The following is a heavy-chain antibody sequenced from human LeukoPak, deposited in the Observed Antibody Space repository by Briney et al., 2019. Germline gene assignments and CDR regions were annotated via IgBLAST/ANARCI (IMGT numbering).Heavy chain of an antibody. J-gene: IGHJ6*02. V-gene: IGHV4-59*01. CDR2: IYYSGST. D-gene: IGHD3-10*01. CDR1: GGSISSYY. CDR3: ARVRIHYYDSGSYYRNYYGMDV. Sequence: ASETLSLTCTVSGGSISSYYWSWIRQPPGKGLEWIGYIYYSGSTNYNPSLKSRVTISVDTSKNQFSLKLSSVTAADTAAYYCARVRIHYYDSGSYYRNYYGMDVWGQGTTVTVSS.